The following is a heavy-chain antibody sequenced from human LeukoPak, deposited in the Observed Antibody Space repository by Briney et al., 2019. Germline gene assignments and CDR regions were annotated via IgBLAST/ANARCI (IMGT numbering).Heavy chain of an antibody. CDR3: ATKSSGYFMY. J-gene: IGHJ4*02. CDR1: GYTFTDYY. Sequence: ASVKVSCKASGYTFTDYYIHWVRQAPGQGLQWMGWISPNSGGTKYAQKFQGRVTMTRDTSISAAYMELSSLTSDDTAVYYCATKSSGYFMYWGRGTLVTVSS. D-gene: IGHD3-3*01. CDR2: ISPNSGGT. V-gene: IGHV1-2*02.